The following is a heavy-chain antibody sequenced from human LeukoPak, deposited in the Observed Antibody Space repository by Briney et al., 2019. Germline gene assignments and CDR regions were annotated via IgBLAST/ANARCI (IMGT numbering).Heavy chain of an antibody. D-gene: IGHD1-26*01. Sequence: PSETLSLTCAVYGGSFSGYYWSWIRQPPGKGLEWIGEINHSGSTNYNPSLKSRVTISVDTSKNQFSLKLSSVTAADTAVYYCARGPTGSGSYLGAFDIWGQGTMVTVSS. V-gene: IGHV4-34*01. CDR1: GGSFSGYY. CDR3: ARGPTGSGSYLGAFDI. CDR2: INHSGST. J-gene: IGHJ3*02.